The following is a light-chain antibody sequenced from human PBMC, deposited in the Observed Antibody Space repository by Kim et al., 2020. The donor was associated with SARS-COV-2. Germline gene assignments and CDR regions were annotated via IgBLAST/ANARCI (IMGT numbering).Light chain of an antibody. V-gene: IGKV3-20*01. Sequence: LSPVERATLSCRASQSISSFLAWYQQRPGQAPRLLLYGASSRAAGIPDRFSGSGSGTDFTLTINRLAPEDFAVYYCQQFGSSPLTFGGGTKVDIK. CDR1: QSISSF. CDR3: QQFGSSPLT. J-gene: IGKJ4*01. CDR2: GAS.